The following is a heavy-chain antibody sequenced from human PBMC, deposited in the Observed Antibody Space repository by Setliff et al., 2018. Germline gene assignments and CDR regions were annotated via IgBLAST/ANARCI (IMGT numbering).Heavy chain of an antibody. CDR2: IYPSNSNI. Sequence: PGESLTISCKASGYSFTDYWIAWVRQMPGKGLEWMGIIYPSNSNIKYSPSLEAQITFSVDKSITTAYLQWSSLKASDTAIYYCARHRVGNSGYAIPILDFWGQGALVTVSS. CDR1: GYSFTDYW. CDR3: ARHRVGNSGYAIPILDF. V-gene: IGHV5-51*01. D-gene: IGHD5-12*01. J-gene: IGHJ4*02.